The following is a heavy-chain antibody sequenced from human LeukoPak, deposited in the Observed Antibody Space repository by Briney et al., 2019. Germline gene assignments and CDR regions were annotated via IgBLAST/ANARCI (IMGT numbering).Heavy chain of an antibody. Sequence: GGSLRLSCAASGFTFRNYDMHWVRQTPGKGLEWVAFIRYDGTNKYYAESVKGRCSISRDNSNNTLYLQMTSLRAEDTAIYYCATRDILTGYLTHVGFDYWGQGALVSVSS. D-gene: IGHD3-9*01. V-gene: IGHV3-30*02. CDR3: ATRDILTGYLTHVGFDY. J-gene: IGHJ4*02. CDR2: IRYDGTNK. CDR1: GFTFRNYD.